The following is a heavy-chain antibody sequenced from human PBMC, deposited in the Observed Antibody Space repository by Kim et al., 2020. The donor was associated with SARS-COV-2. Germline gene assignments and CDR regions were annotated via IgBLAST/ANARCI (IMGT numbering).Heavy chain of an antibody. V-gene: IGHV3-53*01. Sequence: GGSLRLSCAASGFTVSSNYMNWVRQAPGKGLEWVSAVYSGGATYYADSVKGRFTISRDNSKNTLYLQMNSLRAEDTAVYYCARGGSSWFAGGFDYWGQGSLVTVSS. CDR1: GFTVSSNY. CDR2: VYSGGAT. D-gene: IGHD6-13*01. CDR3: ARGGSSWFAGGFDY. J-gene: IGHJ4*02.